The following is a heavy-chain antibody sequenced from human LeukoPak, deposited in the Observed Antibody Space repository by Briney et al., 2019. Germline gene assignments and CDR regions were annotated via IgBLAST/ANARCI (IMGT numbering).Heavy chain of an antibody. V-gene: IGHV6-1*01. CDR1: EYSVSSNSAA. D-gene: IGHD6-19*01. Sequence: SQTLSLTCAISEYSVSSNSAAWNWIRQSPSRGLEWLGRTYYRSKWYNDYAVSVKSRITINPDTSKNQFSLQLNSVTPEDTAVYYCARDGIAVAGTEFDYWGQGTLVTVSS. CDR3: ARDGIAVAGTEFDY. J-gene: IGHJ4*02. CDR2: TYYRSKWYN.